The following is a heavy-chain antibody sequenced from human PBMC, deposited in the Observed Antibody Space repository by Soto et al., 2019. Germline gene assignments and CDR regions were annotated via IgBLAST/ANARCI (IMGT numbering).Heavy chain of an antibody. J-gene: IGHJ4*02. CDR1: GFTFSSYA. CDR3: AKDVSSTGAGY. CDR2: IRGSGGST. V-gene: IGHV3-23*01. D-gene: IGHD6-13*01. Sequence: EVQLLESGGGLVQPGGSLRLSCAASGFTFSSYAMSWVRQAPGKGLEWGSAIRGSGGSTYYGDSVKGRFTISRDNSKKTLYRQMNSLRAEDTGVYYCAKDVSSTGAGYWGQGTLVTVSS.